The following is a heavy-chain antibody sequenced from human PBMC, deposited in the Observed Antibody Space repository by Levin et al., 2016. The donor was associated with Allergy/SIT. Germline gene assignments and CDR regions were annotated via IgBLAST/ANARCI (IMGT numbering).Heavy chain of an antibody. CDR3: ARADPYSGSYWPFDY. J-gene: IGHJ4*02. V-gene: IGHV4-30-4*01. CDR2: IYYSGST. Sequence: LRLSCTVSGGSISSGDYYWSWIRQPPGKGLEWIGYIYYSGSTYYNPSLKSRVTISVDTSKNQFSLKLSSVTAADTAVYYCARADPYSGSYWPFDYWGQGTLVTVSS. CDR1: GGSISSGDYY. D-gene: IGHD1-26*01.